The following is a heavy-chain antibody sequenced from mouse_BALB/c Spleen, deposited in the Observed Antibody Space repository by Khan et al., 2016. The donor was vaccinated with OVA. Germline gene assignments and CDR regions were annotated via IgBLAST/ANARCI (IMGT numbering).Heavy chain of an antibody. J-gene: IGHJ4*01. CDR1: GYTFTIYG. V-gene: IGHV9-3-1*01. Sequence: QIQLVQSGPELKKPGETVKISCKASGYTFTIYGMNWVRQAPGKGLKWMGWINTYTGEPTYADDFKGRFAFYLETSASTAFLQINNLTNEDTATDFCARVGYNGTMDYWGQGTSVTVSS. D-gene: IGHD1-3*01. CDR2: INTYTGEP. CDR3: ARVGYNGTMDY.